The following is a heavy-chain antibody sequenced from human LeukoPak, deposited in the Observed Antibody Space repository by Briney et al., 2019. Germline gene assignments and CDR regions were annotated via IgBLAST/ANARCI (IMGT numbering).Heavy chain of an antibody. CDR1: GFIFSSYG. J-gene: IGHJ4*02. D-gene: IGHD2-15*01. Sequence: PGGSLRLSCAASGFIFSSYGMHWVRQAPGKGLEWVAVIWYDGNSKYYADSVKGRFTISRDNSKNTLYLQMNSLRAEDTAVYYCARDEGGVSPRCCSGGSCYSVGRPDYWGQGTLVTVSS. CDR3: ARDEGGVSPRCCSGGSCYSVGRPDY. V-gene: IGHV3-33*01. CDR2: IWYDGNSK.